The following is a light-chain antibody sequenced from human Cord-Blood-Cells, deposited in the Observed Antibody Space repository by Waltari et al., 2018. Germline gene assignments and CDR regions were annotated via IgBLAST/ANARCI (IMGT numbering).Light chain of an antibody. CDR2: EVS. CDR1: SSDVGSYNR. V-gene: IGLV2-18*02. J-gene: IGLJ3*02. Sequence: QSALTQPPPVSGSPGQPVTISCTGTSSDVGSYNRVSWYQQPPGTAPKLMIYEVSNRPSGVPDHFSGSKSGNTASLTISGLQAEDEADYYCSSYTSSSTWVFGGGTKLTVL. CDR3: SSYTSSSTWV.